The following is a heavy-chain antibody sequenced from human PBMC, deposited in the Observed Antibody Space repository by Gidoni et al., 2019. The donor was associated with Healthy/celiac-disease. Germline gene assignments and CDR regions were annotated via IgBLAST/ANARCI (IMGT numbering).Heavy chain of an antibody. V-gene: IGHV3-30-3*01. CDR3: ARDSSSWYQDKYLDY. D-gene: IGHD6-13*01. CDR2: ISYDGSNK. CDR1: VFTFSIYA. Sequence: HVHLLYSGGGVVQPGSSLRLSCASSVFTFSIYAMHWVRQAPGKGLEWVAVISYDGSNKYYADYVKGRFTISRDNSKNTLYLQMNSLRAEDTAVYYCARDSSSWYQDKYLDYWGQGTLVTVSS. J-gene: IGHJ4*02.